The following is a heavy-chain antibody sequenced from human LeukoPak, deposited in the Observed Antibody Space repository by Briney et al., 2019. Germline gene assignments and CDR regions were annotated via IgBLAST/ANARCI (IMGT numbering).Heavy chain of an antibody. CDR2: LSYDGIHK. CDR1: GLIFSDFG. CDR3: LKDTSRTAAGTTEGSLDY. J-gene: IGHJ4*02. V-gene: IGHV3-30*18. D-gene: IGHD6-13*01. Sequence: PGRSLRLSCAASGLIFSDFGMHWVRQAPGKGLEWVAVLSYDGIHKYYADSVKGRFTISRDNSMNTLYLQMNSLRPEDTAIYYCLKDTSRTAAGTTEGSLDYWGQGNLVTVS.